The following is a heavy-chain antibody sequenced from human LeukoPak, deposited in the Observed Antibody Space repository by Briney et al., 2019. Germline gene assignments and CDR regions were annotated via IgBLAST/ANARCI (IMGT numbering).Heavy chain of an antibody. CDR2: IHPHGIF. CDR1: GGSCDDYY. Sequence: PSETLSLTCAVHGGSCDDYYCSWIRQPPGKGLEWIGEIHPHGIFYYNSSLVSRVIISIDTSKTQFSLRLTSVTAADTAFYYCARGRDRSKAGDLWGQGSLVTVSS. V-gene: IGHV4-34*01. CDR3: ARGRDRSKAGDL. D-gene: IGHD5-24*01. J-gene: IGHJ5*02.